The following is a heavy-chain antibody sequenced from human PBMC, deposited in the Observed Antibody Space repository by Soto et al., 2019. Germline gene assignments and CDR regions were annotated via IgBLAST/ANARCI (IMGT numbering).Heavy chain of an antibody. J-gene: IGHJ3*02. V-gene: IGHV4-4*02. Sequence: QVQLQESGPGLVKPSGTLSLTCAVSGGSISSSNWWSWVRQPPGKGLEWIGEIYHSGSTNYNPSLASRVTISVDKSENQFSLTLSPVTAEDTAVYYCARDRNTYCSSTSCYGRYGACDIWGQGTMVTVSS. D-gene: IGHD2-2*01. CDR3: ARDRNTYCSSTSCYGRYGACDI. CDR1: GGSISSSNW. CDR2: IYHSGST.